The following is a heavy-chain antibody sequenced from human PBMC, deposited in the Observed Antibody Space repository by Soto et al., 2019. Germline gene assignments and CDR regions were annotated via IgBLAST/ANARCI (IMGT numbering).Heavy chain of an antibody. J-gene: IGHJ4*02. CDR3: ARSYCGDDCALDH. CDR2: ISYDGNSK. Sequence: QVQLVESGGGVVQPGRSLRLSCAASGFIFSNYVMHWVRQAPGKGLEWVAAISYDGNSKHYAYSVKGRFTISRDNSKSTRYVQMNSLRAEDTAVYYCARSYCGDDCALDHWGQGTLVTVSS. D-gene: IGHD2-21*02. CDR1: GFIFSNYV. V-gene: IGHV3-30-3*01.